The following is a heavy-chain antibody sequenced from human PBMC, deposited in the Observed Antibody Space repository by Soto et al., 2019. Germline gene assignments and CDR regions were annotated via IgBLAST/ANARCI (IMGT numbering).Heavy chain of an antibody. CDR2: IYYSGST. CDR1: GGSISSSSYY. V-gene: IGHV4-39*01. D-gene: IGHD3-3*01. Sequence: QLQLQESGPGLVKPSETLSLTCTVSGGSISSSSYYWGWIRQPPGKGLEWIGSIYYSGSTYYNPSLNSRVTISVDTSKNQFSLKLRSVTAADTAVYYCASRYYDFWSGYSNFDYWGQGTLVTVSS. CDR3: ASRYYDFWSGYSNFDY. J-gene: IGHJ4*02.